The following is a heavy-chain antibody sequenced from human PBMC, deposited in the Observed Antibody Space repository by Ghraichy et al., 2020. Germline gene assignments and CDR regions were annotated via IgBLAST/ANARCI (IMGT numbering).Heavy chain of an antibody. J-gene: IGHJ4*02. Sequence: SQTLSLTCAVYGGSFSGYYWSWIRQPPGKGLEWIGEINHSGSTNYNPSLKSRVTISVDTSKNQFSLKLSSVTAADTAVYYCARRGSGFDYWGQGTLVTVSS. D-gene: IGHD3-10*01. V-gene: IGHV4-34*01. CDR3: ARRGSGFDY. CDR1: GGSFSGYY. CDR2: INHSGST.